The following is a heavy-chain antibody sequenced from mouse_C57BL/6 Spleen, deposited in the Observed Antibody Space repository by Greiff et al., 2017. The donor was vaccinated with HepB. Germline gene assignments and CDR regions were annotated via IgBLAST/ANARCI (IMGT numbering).Heavy chain of an antibody. CDR2: INPNNGGT. V-gene: IGHV1-26*01. CDR1: GYTFTDYY. J-gene: IGHJ2*01. CDR3: ASSPYYFDC. Sequence: VQLQQSGPELVKPGASVKISCKASGYTFTDYYMNWVKQSHGKSLEWIGDINPNNGGTSYNQKFKGKATLTVDKSSSTAYMELRSLTSEDSAVYCCASSPYYFDCWGQGTTLTVSS.